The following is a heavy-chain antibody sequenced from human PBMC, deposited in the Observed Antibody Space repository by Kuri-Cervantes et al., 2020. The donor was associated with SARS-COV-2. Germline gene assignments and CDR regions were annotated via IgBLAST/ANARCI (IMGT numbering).Heavy chain of an antibody. J-gene: IGHJ4*02. CDR3: AGFLKGIVGGKKYYFDY. Sequence: GSLRLSCTVSGDSMSSYYWSWIRQPPGKGLEWIGSIYHSGSTYYNPSLKSRVTISVDTSKNQFSLKLSSVTAADAAVHYCAGFLKGIVGGKKYYFDYWGQGTLVTVSS. D-gene: IGHD3-16*01. CDR1: GDSMSSYY. CDR2: IYHSGST. V-gene: IGHV4-38-2*02.